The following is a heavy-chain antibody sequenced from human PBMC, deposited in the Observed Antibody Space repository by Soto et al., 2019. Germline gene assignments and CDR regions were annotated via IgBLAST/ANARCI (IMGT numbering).Heavy chain of an antibody. CDR1: GFTFSSYS. CDR3: ARKRTHSSGYYLDAFDI. CDR2: ISSSSSYI. J-gene: IGHJ3*02. D-gene: IGHD3-22*01. Sequence: GSLRLSCAASGFTFSSYSMNWVRQAPGKGLEWVSSISSSSSYIYYADSVKGRFTISRDNAKNSLYLQMNSLRAEDTAVYYCARKRTHSSGYYLDAFDIWGQGTMVTVSS. V-gene: IGHV3-21*01.